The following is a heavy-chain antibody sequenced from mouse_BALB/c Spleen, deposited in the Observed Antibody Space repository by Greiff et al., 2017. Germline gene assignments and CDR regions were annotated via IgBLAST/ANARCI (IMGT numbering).Heavy chain of an antibody. Sequence: QVQLQQSDAELVKPGASVKISCKASGYTFTDHAIHWVKQKPEQGLEWIGYISPGNGDIKYNEKFKGKATLTADKSSSTAYMQLNSLTSEDSAVYFCKVLLLLRYAWFAYWGQGTLVTVSA. CDR1: GYTFTDHA. CDR2: ISPGNGDI. D-gene: IGHD1-1*01. CDR3: KVLLLLRYAWFAY. J-gene: IGHJ3*01. V-gene: IGHV1S53*02.